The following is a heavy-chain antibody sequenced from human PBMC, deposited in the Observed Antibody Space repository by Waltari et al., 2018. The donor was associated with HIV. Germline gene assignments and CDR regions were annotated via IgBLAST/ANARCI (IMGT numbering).Heavy chain of an antibody. Sequence: EVELVESGGGAVQCGGSMRPSCVALGITSSNYEGNVFGQAPGKDLEWISYISGSGSTIYYSDSVKGRFTISRDNAKNSLYLRMNYLTAEDTAIYYCARDGHHGVTKRGNAFDLWGQGTMVTVSP. CDR1: GITSSNYE. J-gene: IGHJ3*01. CDR2: ISGSGSTI. V-gene: IGHV3-48*03. D-gene: IGHD2-21*02. CDR3: ARDGHHGVTKRGNAFDL.